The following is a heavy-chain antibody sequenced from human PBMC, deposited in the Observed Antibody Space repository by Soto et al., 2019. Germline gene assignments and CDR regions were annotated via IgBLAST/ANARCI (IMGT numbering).Heavy chain of an antibody. CDR3: AQDSGYTYGYFCWLDP. V-gene: IGHV4-59*03. CDR1: GGSISNYY. J-gene: IGHJ5*02. CDR2: IFYSGST. D-gene: IGHD5-18*01. Sequence: SETLSVTCTVAGGSISNYYWSWIRQPPGRGLEWIGHIFYSGSTNYNPALKSRVTISVDTSKSQFSLKLSSVTAADTAVYYCAQDSGYTYGYFCWLDPWGQGTLVTVSS.